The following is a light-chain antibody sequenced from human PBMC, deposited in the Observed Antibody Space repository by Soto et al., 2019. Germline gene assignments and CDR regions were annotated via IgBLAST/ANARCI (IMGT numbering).Light chain of an antibody. CDR1: QSVSSN. Sequence: IVMTQSPATLPVSPGERATLSCRASQSVSSNLAWYQQKPGQAPRLLIYGAYTRATGVPGRFSASGSGTEFTLTISSLQSEDFAVYYCQQYNDWPRTFGQGTKVDTK. J-gene: IGKJ1*01. CDR3: QQYNDWPRT. V-gene: IGKV3-15*01. CDR2: GAY.